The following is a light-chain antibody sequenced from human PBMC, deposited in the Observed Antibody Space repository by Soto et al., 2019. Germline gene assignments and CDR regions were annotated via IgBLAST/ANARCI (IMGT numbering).Light chain of an antibody. CDR2: GAS. CDR3: QQYGSSPC. V-gene: IGKV3-20*01. CDR1: QTVTSNY. J-gene: IGKJ5*01. Sequence: EIVLTQSPGTLSLSPGERATLSCRASQTVTSNYLAWYQQKPGQAPRLLIYGASGRATGIPDRFSGSGSGTDFTLTISRVEPEDFAVYYCQQYGSSPCFGQGTRLEIK.